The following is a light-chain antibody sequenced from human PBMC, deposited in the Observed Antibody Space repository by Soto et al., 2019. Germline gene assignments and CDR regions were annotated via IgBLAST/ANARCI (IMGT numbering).Light chain of an antibody. V-gene: IGKV3-15*01. J-gene: IGKJ5*01. CDR1: QSVADN. Sequence: VVIAHSPATLSLSPGGRVSVSCRSSQSVADNLAWFQQKPGQGPRLLIYGASTRATGIPARFSGSGSETDFTLTISSLRSEDSAVYHCQQYNNWPITFGQGTRLEIK. CDR3: QQYNNWPIT. CDR2: GAS.